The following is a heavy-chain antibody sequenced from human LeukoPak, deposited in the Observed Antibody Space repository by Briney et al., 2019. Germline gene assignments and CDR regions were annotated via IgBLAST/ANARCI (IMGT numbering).Heavy chain of an antibody. CDR3: ASTMISHYYYYMDV. CDR1: GYTFTSYG. V-gene: IGHV1-18*01. J-gene: IGHJ6*03. D-gene: IGHD3-22*01. CDR2: ISAYNGNT. Sequence: ASVKVSCKTSGYTFTSYGISWVRQAPGQGLECMGWISAYNGNTNYAQKLQGRVTMTTDTSTSTAYMELRSLRSDDTAVYYCASTMISHYYYYMDVWGKGTTVTVSS.